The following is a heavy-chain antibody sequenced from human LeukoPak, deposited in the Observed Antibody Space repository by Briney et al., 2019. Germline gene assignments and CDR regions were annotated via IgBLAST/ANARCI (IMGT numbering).Heavy chain of an antibody. D-gene: IGHD2-8*01. V-gene: IGHV3-7*01. CDR2: INQGGSRL. CDR1: GFTFGRYW. J-gene: IGHJ4*02. Sequence: PGGSLRLSCAGSGFTFGRYWMSWVRQAPGEGVEWVASINQGGSRLHYLDSVTGRFIISRDDAQNSLILQMTRLRVDDTAFYYCARLKDDVTKLDYWGQGTLVSVSS. CDR3: ARLKDDVTKLDY.